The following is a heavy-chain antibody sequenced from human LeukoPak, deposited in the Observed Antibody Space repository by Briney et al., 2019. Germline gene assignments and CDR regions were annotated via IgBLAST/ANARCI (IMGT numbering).Heavy chain of an antibody. D-gene: IGHD3-3*01. CDR3: TTSGTYYDFWSGYPGAFDI. CDR2: IKSKTDGGTT. V-gene: IGHV3-15*01. CDR1: GFTFSNAW. J-gene: IGHJ3*02. Sequence: GGSLRLSCAVSGFTFSNAWMSWVRQAPGKGLEWVGRIKSKTDGGTTDYAAPVKGRFTISRDDSKNTLYLQMNSLKTEDTAVYYCTTSGTYYDFWSGYPGAFDIWGQGTMVTVSS.